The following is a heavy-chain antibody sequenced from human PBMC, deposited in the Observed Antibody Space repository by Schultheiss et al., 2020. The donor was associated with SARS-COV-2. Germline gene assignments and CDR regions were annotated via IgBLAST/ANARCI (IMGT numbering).Heavy chain of an antibody. Sequence: SVKVSCKASGYVFMNFGITWVRLAPGQGLEWMGGIIPIFGTANYAQKFQGRVTITADKSTSTAYMELRSLRSDDTAVYYCARDQSAVAVGENWFDPWGQGTLVTVSS. V-gene: IGHV1-69*06. CDR1: GYVFMNFG. CDR3: ARDQSAVAVGENWFDP. CDR2: IIPIFGTA. J-gene: IGHJ5*02. D-gene: IGHD6-19*01.